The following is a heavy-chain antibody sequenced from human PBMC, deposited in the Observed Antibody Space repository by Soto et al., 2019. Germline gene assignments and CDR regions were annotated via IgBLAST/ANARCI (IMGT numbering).Heavy chain of an antibody. V-gene: IGHV3-33*01. J-gene: IGHJ4*02. D-gene: IGHD1-26*01. Sequence: QVQLVESGGGVVQPGRSLRLSCAASGFTFSSYGMHWVRQAPGKGLEWVAVIWYDGSNKYYADSVKGRFTISRDNSKNTLYLQMNSLRAEDTAVYYCARDRWGGAVVATALHWGQGTLVTVSS. CDR3: ARDRWGGAVVATALH. CDR1: GFTFSSYG. CDR2: IWYDGSNK.